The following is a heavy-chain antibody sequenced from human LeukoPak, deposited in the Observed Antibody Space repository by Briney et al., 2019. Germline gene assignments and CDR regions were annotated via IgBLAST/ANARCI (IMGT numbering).Heavy chain of an antibody. D-gene: IGHD4-17*01. Sequence: SETLSLTCTVSGGSISSYYWSWIRQPAGKGLEWIGRIYTSGSTNYNPSLKSRVTISVDTSKNQFSLKLSSVTAADTAVYYCASAMGDYGDYHWFDPWGQGTLVTVSS. CDR1: GGSISSYY. CDR3: ASAMGDYGDYHWFDP. V-gene: IGHV4-4*07. J-gene: IGHJ5*02. CDR2: IYTSGST.